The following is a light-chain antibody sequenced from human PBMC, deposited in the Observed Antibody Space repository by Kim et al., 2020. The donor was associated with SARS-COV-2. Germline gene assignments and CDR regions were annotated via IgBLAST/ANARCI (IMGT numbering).Light chain of an antibody. CDR3: QQYGNSPHT. Sequence: SPGERATRACRASQSVSSSYLAWYQQKPGQAPRLLIYGASSRATGVPDRFSGSGSGTDFTLTITSLEPEDFAVYYCQQYGNSPHTFGQGTKVDIK. CDR1: QSVSSSY. V-gene: IGKV3-20*01. J-gene: IGKJ1*01. CDR2: GAS.